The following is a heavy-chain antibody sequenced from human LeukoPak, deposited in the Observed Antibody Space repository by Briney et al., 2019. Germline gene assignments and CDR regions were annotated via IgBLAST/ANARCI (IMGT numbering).Heavy chain of an antibody. CDR3: ARDYYDSSGVFDY. D-gene: IGHD3-22*01. CDR2: IGSSSSYI. V-gene: IGHV3-21*01. CDR1: GFTFSSYS. J-gene: IGHJ4*02. Sequence: GGSLRLSCAASGFTFSSYSMNWVRQAPGKGLEWVSSIGSSSSYIYYADSVKGRFTISRDNAKNSLYLQMNSLRAEDTAVYYCARDYYDSSGVFDYWGQGTLVTVSS.